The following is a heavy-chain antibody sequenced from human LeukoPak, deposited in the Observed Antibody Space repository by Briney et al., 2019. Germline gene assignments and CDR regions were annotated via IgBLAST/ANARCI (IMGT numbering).Heavy chain of an antibody. D-gene: IGHD3-3*02. CDR2: INYNGAIT. CDR1: GFTFVGYG. J-gene: IGHJ4*02. Sequence: SGGSLRLSCATSGFTFVGYGLSWVRRAPGKGLEWLCAINYNGAITDYADPVKGRFTISRDNAKNSLYLRMDSLRAEDTALYYCARDRLGPSFSVSHFDLWGQGTLVTVSS. V-gene: IGHV3-20*04. CDR3: ARDRLGPSFSVSHFDL.